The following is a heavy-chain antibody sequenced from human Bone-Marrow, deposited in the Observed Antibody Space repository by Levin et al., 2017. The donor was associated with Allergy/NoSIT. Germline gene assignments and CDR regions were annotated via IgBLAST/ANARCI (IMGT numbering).Heavy chain of an antibody. J-gene: IGHJ3*02. CDR2: INWSGGST. V-gene: IGHV3-20*01. Sequence: GGSLRLSCAASGFTFDDYGMSWVRLAPGKGLEWVSGINWSGGSTGYADSVKGRFTISRDNAKKSLYLQMNSLRAEDTAMYHCARGLGCSGGSCLAFGIWGQGTMVTVSS. CDR3: ARGLGCSGGSCLAFGI. CDR1: GFTFDDYG. D-gene: IGHD2-15*01.